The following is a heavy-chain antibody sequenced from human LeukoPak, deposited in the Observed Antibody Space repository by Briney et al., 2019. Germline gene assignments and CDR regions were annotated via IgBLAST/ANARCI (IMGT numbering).Heavy chain of an antibody. CDR1: GFTFSSYG. CDR2: ISYDGSNK. CDR3: AKASQQWLDYYFDY. Sequence: PGGSLRLSCAASGFTFSSYGMHWVRQAPGKGLEWVAVISYDGSNKYYADSVKGRFTISRDNCKNTLYLQMNSLRAEDTAVYYCAKASQQWLDYYFDYWGQGTLVTVSS. D-gene: IGHD6-19*01. J-gene: IGHJ4*02. V-gene: IGHV3-30*18.